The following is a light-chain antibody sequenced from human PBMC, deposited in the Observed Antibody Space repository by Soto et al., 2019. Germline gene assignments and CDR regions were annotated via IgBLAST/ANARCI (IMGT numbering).Light chain of an antibody. Sequence: EILLTQSPGPLSLSPGERATLSCRASQSVSSSYLAWYKQKPGQAPRLLIYGASSRATGIPDRFSGSGSGTDFTLTISRLEPDDFTVYYCQQYGISPFTFGPGTKVDIK. CDR2: GAS. V-gene: IGKV3-20*01. CDR3: QQYGISPFT. J-gene: IGKJ3*01. CDR1: QSVSSSY.